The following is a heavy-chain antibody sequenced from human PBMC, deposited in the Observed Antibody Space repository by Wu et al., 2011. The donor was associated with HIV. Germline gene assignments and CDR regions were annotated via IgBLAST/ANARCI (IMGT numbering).Heavy chain of an antibody. CDR3: ARLEGYCSSTSCSLYYGMDV. Sequence: QVQLVQSGAEVKKPGSSVKVSCKASGGTFSSYAISWVRQAPGQGLEWMGGIIPIFGTANYAQKFQGRVTITTDESTSTAYMELSSLRSEDTAVYYCARLEGYCSSTSCSLYYGMDVWGQGTTVTVSS. V-gene: IGHV1-69*05. CDR2: IIPIFGTA. CDR1: GGTFSSYA. J-gene: IGHJ6*02. D-gene: IGHD2-2*01.